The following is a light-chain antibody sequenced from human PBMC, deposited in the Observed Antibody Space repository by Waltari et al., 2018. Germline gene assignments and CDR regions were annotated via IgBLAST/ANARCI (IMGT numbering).Light chain of an antibody. CDR2: DTS. CDR3: QQRRNWPLT. Sequence: DIVLTQSPAILSLSPGARASLSCRASQSVTNYLAWYQQKPGQAPRLLLYDTSNRATGIPARFSGSGFGTDFTLTISSLEPEDFAVYYCQQRRNWPLTFGGGTKVEIK. CDR1: QSVTNY. V-gene: IGKV3-11*01. J-gene: IGKJ4*01.